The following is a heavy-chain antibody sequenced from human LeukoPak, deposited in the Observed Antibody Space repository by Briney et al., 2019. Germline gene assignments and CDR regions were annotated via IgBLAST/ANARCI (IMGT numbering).Heavy chain of an antibody. CDR1: GFTVSSNY. V-gene: IGHV3-23*01. D-gene: IGHD1-26*01. CDR3: AEAGIVGRTFRIDY. Sequence: PGGSLRLSCAASGFTVSSNYMSWVRQAPGKGLEWVSSISDSGDDTYYADSVQGRFIISRDNAKNTLYLQMNSLRAEDTAIYYCAEAGIVGRTFRIDYWGQGTQVTVSS. CDR2: ISDSGDDT. J-gene: IGHJ4*02.